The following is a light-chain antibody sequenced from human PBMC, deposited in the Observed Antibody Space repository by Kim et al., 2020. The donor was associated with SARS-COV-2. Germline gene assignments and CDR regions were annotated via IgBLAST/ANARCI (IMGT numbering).Light chain of an antibody. J-gene: IGLJ1*01. Sequence: VARGQTATITCGGNNIGTKNVHWYQQKPGQAPVVVIYRDNDRPSGIPERFSGSNSGNTATLTITRAQAGDEADYYCRVWDSSTYVFGTGTKVTVL. V-gene: IGLV3-9*01. CDR1: NIGTKN. CDR3: RVWDSSTYV. CDR2: RDN.